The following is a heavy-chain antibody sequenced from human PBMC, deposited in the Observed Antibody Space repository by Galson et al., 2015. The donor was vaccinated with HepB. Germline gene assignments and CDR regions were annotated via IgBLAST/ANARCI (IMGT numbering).Heavy chain of an antibody. CDR3: TTDVYFSSYWSWLDP. V-gene: IGHV3-15*01. D-gene: IGHD2-2*01. Sequence: SLRLSCAASGFAFNNAWMNWVRQAPGKGLEWVGRIKSKTDGGTTEYAAPVKGRFTISRDDSRNTLYLQMHSPKTDDTAVYYCTTDVYFSSYWSWLDPWGQGTRVTVSS. CDR1: GFAFNNAW. CDR2: IKSKTDGGTT. J-gene: IGHJ5*02.